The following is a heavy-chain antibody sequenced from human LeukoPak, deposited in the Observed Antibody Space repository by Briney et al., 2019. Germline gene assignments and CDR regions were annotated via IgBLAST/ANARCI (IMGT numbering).Heavy chain of an antibody. Sequence: ASVKVSCKASGYTFTGYYMHWVRQAPGQGLEWMGWINPNSGGTHYAQKFQGRVTMTRDTSINTAYMELSRLRSDDTAVYYCATGPYSSSWVPFDYWGQGSLAIFSS. CDR3: ATGPYSSSWVPFDY. J-gene: IGHJ4*02. V-gene: IGHV1-2*02. CDR1: GYTFTGYY. D-gene: IGHD6-13*01. CDR2: INPNSGGT.